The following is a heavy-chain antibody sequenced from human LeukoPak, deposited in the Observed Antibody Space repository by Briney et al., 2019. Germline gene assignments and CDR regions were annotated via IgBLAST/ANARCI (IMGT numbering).Heavy chain of an antibody. CDR1: GRSISRYY. V-gene: IGHV4-4*07. D-gene: IGHD3-22*01. CDR2: NYTSGST. CDR3: AGGVCGYYYDSSGYYYFDY. Sequence: SETLSPTCPVSGRSISRYYWSWIRHHAGRGLEWMGRNYTSGSTNYNPSLKRRVTMSVDTSKNQFSLKPCSVTAADAAVYYCAGGVCGYYYDSSGYYYFDYRGQGTLVTVSS. J-gene: IGHJ4*02.